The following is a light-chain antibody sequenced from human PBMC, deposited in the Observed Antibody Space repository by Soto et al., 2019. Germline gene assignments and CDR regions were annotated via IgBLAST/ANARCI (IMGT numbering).Light chain of an antibody. V-gene: IGLV2-14*01. Sequence: VLAQPASVSGSPGQSITISCTGTGSDVGGYNYVSWYQQHPGKAPKLMIYDVSNRPSGVSNRFSGSKSGNTASLTISGLQAEDEADYYCSSYTSSSTRVFGTGTRSPS. J-gene: IGLJ1*01. CDR1: GSDVGGYNY. CDR2: DVS. CDR3: SSYTSSSTRV.